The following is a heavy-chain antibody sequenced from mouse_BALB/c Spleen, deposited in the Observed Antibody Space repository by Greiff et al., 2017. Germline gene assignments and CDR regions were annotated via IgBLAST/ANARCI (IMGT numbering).Heavy chain of an antibody. D-gene: IGHD2-4*01. CDR2: ISSGGST. CDR3: ARYDYDGVYAMDY. Sequence: DVKLVESGGGLVKPGGSLKLSCAASGFTFSSYAMSWVRQTPEKRLEWVASISSGGSTYYPDSVKGRFTISRDNARNILYLQMSSLRSEDTAMYYCARYDYDGVYAMDYWGQGTSVTVSS. V-gene: IGHV5-6-5*01. J-gene: IGHJ4*01. CDR1: GFTFSSYA.